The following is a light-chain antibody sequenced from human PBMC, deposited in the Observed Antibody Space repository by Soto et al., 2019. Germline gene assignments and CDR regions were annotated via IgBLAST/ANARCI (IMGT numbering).Light chain of an antibody. J-gene: IGKJ1*01. CDR1: QDISSY. CDR3: QQLNRFTRT. CDR2: AAS. V-gene: IGKV1-9*01. Sequence: DIQLTQSPSFLSASVGDRVIITCRASQDISSYLAWYQQRPGKVPRFLTHAASTLQSGVPSRFSAAGSGTTFTLTFSSLQPEDIATYYCQQLNRFTRTFGQGTKVEV.